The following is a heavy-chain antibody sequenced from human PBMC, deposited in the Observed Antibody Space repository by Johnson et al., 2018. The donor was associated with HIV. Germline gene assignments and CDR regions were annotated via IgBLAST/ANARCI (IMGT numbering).Heavy chain of an antibody. Sequence: VQLVESGGGVVQPGRSLRLSCAASGFTFSSYGMHWVRQAPGKGLDWVSFIRYDGSTKYYADSVKARFTISRDNSKNTLYLQMNSLRAEDTAVYYCARGALSPAAPDAFDIWGQGTMVTVSS. CDR1: GFTFSSYG. D-gene: IGHD6-13*01. CDR2: IRYDGSTK. V-gene: IGHV3-30*02. J-gene: IGHJ3*02. CDR3: ARGALSPAAPDAFDI.